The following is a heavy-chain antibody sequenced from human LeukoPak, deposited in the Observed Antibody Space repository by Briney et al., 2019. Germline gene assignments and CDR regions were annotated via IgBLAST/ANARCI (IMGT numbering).Heavy chain of an antibody. CDR1: GYTFTNYA. V-gene: IGHV7-4-1*02. D-gene: IGHD3-10*01. CDR2: INTNTGNP. Sequence: GASVKVSCKASGYTFTNYAMNWVRQAPGQGLEWMGWINTNTGNPTYAQGFTGRFVFSLDTSVSTAYLQISSLKAEDTAVYYCARRKAHGSGSYYKANYWGQGTLVTVSS. J-gene: IGHJ4*02. CDR3: ARRKAHGSGSYYKANY.